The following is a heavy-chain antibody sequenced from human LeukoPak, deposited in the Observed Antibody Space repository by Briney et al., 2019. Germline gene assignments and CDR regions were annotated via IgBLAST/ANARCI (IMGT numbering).Heavy chain of an antibody. J-gene: IGHJ5*02. CDR3: AKDLYSYDGSAYYFPS. Sequence: GGSLRLSCAASGFTFSGYNIHWVRQAPGKGLEWVAFIQYDGTNKYYADSLKGRFTISRDNSKNTLYLQMNSLRAEDTAVYYCAKDLYSYDGSAYYFPSLGQGTLVAVSS. V-gene: IGHV3-30*02. CDR1: GFTFSGYN. D-gene: IGHD3-22*01. CDR2: IQYDGTNK.